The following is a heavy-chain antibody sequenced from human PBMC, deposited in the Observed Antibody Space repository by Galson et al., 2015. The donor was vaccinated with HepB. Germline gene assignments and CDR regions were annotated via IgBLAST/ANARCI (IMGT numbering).Heavy chain of an antibody. V-gene: IGHV1-18*01. CDR2: ISAYNGNT. J-gene: IGHJ4*02. CDR3: ARDPGVTAAPLLDY. CDR1: GYIFSNYG. Sequence: SVKVSCKASGYIFSNYGISWVRQAPGQGLEWMAWISAYNGNTNYARKFQGRVTMTTDTVTSTAYMELRSLRSDDTALYFCARDPGVTAAPLLDYWGQGTLVTVSS. D-gene: IGHD2-21*02.